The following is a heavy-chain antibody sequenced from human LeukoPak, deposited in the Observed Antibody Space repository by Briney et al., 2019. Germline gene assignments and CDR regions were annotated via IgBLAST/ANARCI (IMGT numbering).Heavy chain of an antibody. CDR2: IYYSGST. CDR3: ARDRGRYYGSGSYELDC. V-gene: IGHV4-59*01. Sequence: SETLSLTCTVSGGSISSYYWSWIRQPPGKGLEWIGYIYYSGSTNYNPSLKSRVTISVDTSKNQFSLKLSSVTAADTAVYYCARDRGRYYGSGSYELDCWGQGTLVTVSS. J-gene: IGHJ4*02. CDR1: GGSISSYY. D-gene: IGHD3-10*01.